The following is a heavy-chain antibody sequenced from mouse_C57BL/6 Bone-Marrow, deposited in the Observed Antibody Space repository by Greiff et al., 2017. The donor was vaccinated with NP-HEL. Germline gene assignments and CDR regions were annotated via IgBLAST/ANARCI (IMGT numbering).Heavy chain of an antibody. CDR2: IYPRDGST. J-gene: IGHJ3*01. CDR3: ASNGYYPFAY. CDR1: GYTFTSYE. V-gene: IGHV1-85*01. D-gene: IGHD2-3*01. Sequence: VKLVESGPELVKPGASVKLSCKASGYTFTSYEINWVKQRPGQGLEWIGWIYPRDGSTKYNEKFKGKATLTVDTSSSTAYMELHSLTSEDSAVYICASNGYYPFAYWGRGTLVTVSA.